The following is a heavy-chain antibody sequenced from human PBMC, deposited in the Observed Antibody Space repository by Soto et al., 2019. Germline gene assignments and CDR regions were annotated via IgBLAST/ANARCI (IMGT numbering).Heavy chain of an antibody. CDR1: GGSISSGEYY. D-gene: IGHD3-3*01. CDR2: ISYSGST. J-gene: IGHJ6*02. Sequence: PSETLSLTCTVSGGSISSGEYYWTWIRQPPGKGLEWIGYISYSGSTHYSPSLKSRVSITVDTSKNQFSLNLASVSAEATAVYYCARTSLTFFGPSNGYYGMGVWGLGTKVTVSS. V-gene: IGHV4-30-4*01. CDR3: ARTSLTFFGPSNGYYGMGV.